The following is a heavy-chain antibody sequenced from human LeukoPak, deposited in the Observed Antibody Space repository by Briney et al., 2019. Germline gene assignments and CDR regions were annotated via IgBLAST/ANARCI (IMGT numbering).Heavy chain of an antibody. J-gene: IGHJ5*02. CDR1: GFTFSSYS. D-gene: IGHD3-22*01. V-gene: IGHV3-21*01. Sequence: GGSLRLSCAASGFTFSSYSMNWVRQAPGKGLEWVSSISSSSSYIYYADSVKGRFTISRDNAKNSLYLQMNSLRAEDTAVYYCTGHPTDSSAYFNWLDPWGQGTLVTASS. CDR2: ISSSSSYI. CDR3: TGHPTDSSAYFNWLDP.